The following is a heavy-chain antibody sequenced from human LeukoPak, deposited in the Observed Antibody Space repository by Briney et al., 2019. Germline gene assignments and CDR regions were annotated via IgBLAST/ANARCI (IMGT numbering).Heavy chain of an antibody. D-gene: IGHD3-22*01. CDR3: ARAGTSYYYDSSGYYRY. CDR2: IYSGGST. Sequence: PWGSLRLSCAASGFTVSSNYMSWVRQAPGKGLEWVSVIYSGGSTYYADSVKGRFTISRDNSKNTLYLQMNSLRAEDTAVYYCARAGTSYYYDSSGYYRYWGQGTLVTASS. CDR1: GFTVSSNY. V-gene: IGHV3-66*01. J-gene: IGHJ4*02.